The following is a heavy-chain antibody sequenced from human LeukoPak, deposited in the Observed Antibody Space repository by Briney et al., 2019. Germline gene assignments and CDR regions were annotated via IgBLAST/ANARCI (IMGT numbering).Heavy chain of an antibody. J-gene: IGHJ4*02. CDR2: INPSGGST. CDR1: GYTFTSYY. D-gene: IGHD6-13*01. V-gene: IGHV1-46*01. CDR3: ARVRKASSQFDY. Sequence: ASVKVSCKASGYTFTSYYMHWVRQAPGQGLEWMGIINPSGGSTSYAQKFQGRVTMTRDTSISTAYMELSRLRSDDTAVYYCARVRKASSQFDYWGQGTLVTVSS.